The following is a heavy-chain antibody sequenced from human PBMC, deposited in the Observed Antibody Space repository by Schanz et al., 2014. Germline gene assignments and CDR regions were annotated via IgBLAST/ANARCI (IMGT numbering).Heavy chain of an antibody. Sequence: QVQLVESGGGVVQPGRSLRLSCAAYGFTLSSYAMHWVRQAPGKGLEWVAVISYDGSNKYYADSVKGRFTISRDNAKNSLYLQMNSLRAEDTAVYYCAREQIMAAAGLVDYWGQGTLVTVSS. CDR2: ISYDGSNK. CDR1: GFTLSSYA. CDR3: AREQIMAAAGLVDY. D-gene: IGHD6-13*01. V-gene: IGHV3-30-3*01. J-gene: IGHJ4*02.